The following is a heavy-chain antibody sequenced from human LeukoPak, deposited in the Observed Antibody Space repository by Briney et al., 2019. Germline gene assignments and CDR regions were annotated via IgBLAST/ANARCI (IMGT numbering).Heavy chain of an antibody. D-gene: IGHD3-22*01. CDR2: NGGT. CDR1: DDSVSSDRYY. CDR3: ARGHDSSGYYWGY. Sequence: PSETLSLTCSVSDDSVSSDRYYWSWLRQPPGKGLEWIGFNGGTKYNPSLKSRVTILGDTSKRQFSLTLSSVTAADTAVYYCARGHDSSGYYWGYWGQGTLVTVSS. J-gene: IGHJ4*02. V-gene: IGHV4-61*01.